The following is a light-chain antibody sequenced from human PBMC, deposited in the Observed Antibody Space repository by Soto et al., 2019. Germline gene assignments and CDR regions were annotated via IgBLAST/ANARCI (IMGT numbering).Light chain of an antibody. V-gene: IGKV3-11*01. CDR1: QSVSNY. J-gene: IGKJ4*01. CDR2: DSS. CDR3: QQRRVWPLT. Sequence: VLTQSPAILSLSPGERATLDCRASQSVSNYLAWYLQRPGQAPRLLIYDSSNRATGVPARFSASGSGTDFTLTISSLEPEDFAVYYCQQRRVWPLTFGGGTKVEIK.